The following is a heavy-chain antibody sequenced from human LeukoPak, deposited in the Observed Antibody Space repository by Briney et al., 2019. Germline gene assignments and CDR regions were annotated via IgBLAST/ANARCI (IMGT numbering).Heavy chain of an antibody. J-gene: IGHJ4*02. CDR1: GFTFSSYE. Sequence: GGSLRLSCAASGFTFSSYEMNWVRQAPGKGLEWVSYISSSGSTIYYADSVKGRFTISRDNAKNSLYLQMNSLRAEDTAVYYCASFTYIAAAYIDYWGQGTLVTVSS. D-gene: IGHD6-13*01. CDR3: ASFTYIAAAYIDY. CDR2: ISSSGSTI. V-gene: IGHV3-48*03.